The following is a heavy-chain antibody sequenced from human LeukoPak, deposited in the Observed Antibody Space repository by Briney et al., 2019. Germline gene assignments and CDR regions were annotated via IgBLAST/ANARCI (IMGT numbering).Heavy chain of an antibody. CDR3: ARGKVVAGTHGQNSWDH. Sequence: PSETLSLTCTVSGGSISSRSYYWGWIRQPPGKGLEWIGSIYYSGSTYYNPSLKSRVTISVDRSKNQFSLKLSSVTAADTAVYYCARGKVVAGTHGQNSWDHWGQGTLVTVSS. CDR1: GGSISSRSYY. CDR2: IYYSGST. J-gene: IGHJ4*02. D-gene: IGHD6-19*01. V-gene: IGHV4-39*07.